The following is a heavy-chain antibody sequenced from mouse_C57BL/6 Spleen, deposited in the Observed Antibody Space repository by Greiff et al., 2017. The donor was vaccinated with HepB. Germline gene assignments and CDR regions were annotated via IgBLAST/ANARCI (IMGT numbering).Heavy chain of an antibody. CDR2: ISNGGGST. J-gene: IGHJ4*01. V-gene: IGHV5-12*01. Sequence: VESGGGLVQPGGSLKLSCAASGFTFSDYYMYWVRQTPEKRLEWVAYISNGGGSTYYPDTVKGRFTISRDNAKNTLYLQMSRLKSEDTAMYYCARQLDYWGQGTSVTVSS. CDR3: ARQLDY. CDR1: GFTFSDYY.